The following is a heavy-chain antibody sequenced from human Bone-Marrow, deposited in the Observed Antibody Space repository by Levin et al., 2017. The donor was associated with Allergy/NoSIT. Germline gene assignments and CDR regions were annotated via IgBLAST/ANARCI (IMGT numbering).Heavy chain of an antibody. Sequence: GGSLRLSCAASGFTFSNYGMHWVRQAPGKGLEWVAVISYDGSKKYYADSVKGRFTISRDNSKNTLDLQMNSLRAEDTSVYYCAKEIDQKVAFEYWGQGTLVTVSS. V-gene: IGHV3-30*18. D-gene: IGHD2-15*01. CDR1: GFTFSNYG. J-gene: IGHJ4*02. CDR2: ISYDGSKK. CDR3: AKEIDQKVAFEY.